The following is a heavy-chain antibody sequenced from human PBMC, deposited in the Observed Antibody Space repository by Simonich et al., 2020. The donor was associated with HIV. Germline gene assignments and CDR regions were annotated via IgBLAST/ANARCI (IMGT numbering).Heavy chain of an antibody. CDR1: GYSFTSYG. CDR3: ARRYSSGWYVY. J-gene: IGHJ4*02. CDR2: INTYNGNT. V-gene: IGHV1-18*01. Sequence: QVQLVQSGAEVKRPGGSVKVSCKASGYSFTSYGVSWVRQAPGQGLEWMGWINTYNGNTNSAQKFQGRVTMTTDTSTSIAYMELRSLTSDDTAVYYCARRYSSGWYVYWGQGTLVTVSS. D-gene: IGHD6-19*01.